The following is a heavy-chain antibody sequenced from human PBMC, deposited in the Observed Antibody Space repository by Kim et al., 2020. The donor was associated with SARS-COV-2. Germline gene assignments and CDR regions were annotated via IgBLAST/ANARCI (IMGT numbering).Heavy chain of an antibody. CDR2: T. J-gene: IGHJ5*02. D-gene: IGHD3-3*01. Sequence: TNFNPSLTSRVTMSVDTSKNQFSLKLRSVTAADTAVYYCARDFGGGHLGPWGQGTLVTVSS. V-gene: IGHV4-4*07. CDR3: ARDFGGGHLGP.